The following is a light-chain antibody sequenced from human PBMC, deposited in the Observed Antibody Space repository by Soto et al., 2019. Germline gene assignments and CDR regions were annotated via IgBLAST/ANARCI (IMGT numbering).Light chain of an antibody. CDR2: GAS. CDR3: QHNGRS. J-gene: IGKJ5*01. V-gene: IGKV3-20*01. Sequence: EIVLTHSPCTLSLSPGSRSTLSCRASQSVSSSYLAWYQQKPGQSPRLLIYGASSRATGISERFSGSGSGTDFTLIINRLDPEDSAVYYCQHNGRSFGHGTRLEIK. CDR1: QSVSSSY.